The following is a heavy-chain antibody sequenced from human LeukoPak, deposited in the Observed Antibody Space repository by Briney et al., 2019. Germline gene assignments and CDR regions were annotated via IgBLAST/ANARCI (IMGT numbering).Heavy chain of an antibody. CDR3: ARDESDGDYGVEGYFDY. Sequence: PGGSLRLSCAASGFTFSSYAMHWVRQAPGKGLGWVAVISYDGSNKYYADSMKGRFTISRDNSKNTLYLQMNSLRAEDTAVYYCARDESDGDYGVEGYFDYWGQGTLVTVSS. CDR2: ISYDGSNK. V-gene: IGHV3-30*04. J-gene: IGHJ4*02. CDR1: GFTFSSYA. D-gene: IGHD4-17*01.